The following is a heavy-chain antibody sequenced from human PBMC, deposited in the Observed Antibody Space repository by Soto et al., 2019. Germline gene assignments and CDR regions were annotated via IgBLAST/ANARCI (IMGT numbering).Heavy chain of an antibody. CDR1: GFTFSSYA. D-gene: IGHD7-27*01. V-gene: IGHV3-30*04. CDR2: ISYDGSNK. J-gene: IGHJ4*02. CDR3: AREVNWEYYFDY. Sequence: GALRLSCAASGFTFSSYAMHWVRQAPGKGLEWVAVISYDGSNKYYADSVKGRFTISRDNSKNTLYLQMNSLRAEDTAVYYCAREVNWEYYFDYWGQGTLVTVSS.